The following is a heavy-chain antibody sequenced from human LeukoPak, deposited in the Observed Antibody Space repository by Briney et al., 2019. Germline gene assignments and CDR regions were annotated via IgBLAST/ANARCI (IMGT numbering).Heavy chain of an antibody. CDR3: ARAGYSYGTGYYFDY. CDR2: INHSGST. CDR1: GGSFSGYY. J-gene: IGHJ4*02. D-gene: IGHD5-18*01. V-gene: IGHV4-34*01. Sequence: SETLSLTCAVYGGSFSGYYWSWIRQPPGKGLEWIGEINHSGSTNYNPSLKSRVTISLDTSKNQFSLKLSSVTAADAAVYYCARAGYSYGTGYYFDYWGQGALVAVSS.